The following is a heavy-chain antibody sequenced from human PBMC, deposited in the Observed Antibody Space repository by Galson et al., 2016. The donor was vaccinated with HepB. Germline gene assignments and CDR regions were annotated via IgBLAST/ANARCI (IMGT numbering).Heavy chain of an antibody. Sequence: SLRLSCAASGFTFSKYTMDWVRQAPGKGLEWVSSISSSGSYIYYADSVEGRFTISRDNAENSLYLQMHSLRAEDTAVYYCARDESAVGAMGKFDYWGQGTLVTGSS. CDR2: ISSSGSYI. V-gene: IGHV3-21*01. D-gene: IGHD1-26*01. CDR1: GFTFSKYT. J-gene: IGHJ4*02. CDR3: ARDESAVGAMGKFDY.